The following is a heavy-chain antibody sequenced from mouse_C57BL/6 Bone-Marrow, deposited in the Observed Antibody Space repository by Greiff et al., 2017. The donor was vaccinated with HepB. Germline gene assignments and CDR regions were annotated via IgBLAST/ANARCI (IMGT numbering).Heavy chain of an antibody. D-gene: IGHD2-4*01. CDR1: GYTFTSYW. CDR2: IHPNSGST. J-gene: IGHJ4*01. V-gene: IGHV1-64*01. CDR3: TRDDYDGVYYYAMDY. Sequence: QVQLQQPGAELVKPGASVKLSCKASGYTFTSYWMHWVKQRPGQGLEWIGMIHPNSGSTNYNEKFKSKVTLTVDKSSSTAYMQLSSLTSEDSAVYYCTRDDYDGVYYYAMDYWGQGTSVTVSS.